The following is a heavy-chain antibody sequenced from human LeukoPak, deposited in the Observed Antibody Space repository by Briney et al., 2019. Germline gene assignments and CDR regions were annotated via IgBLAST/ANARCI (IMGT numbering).Heavy chain of an antibody. CDR2: IYPGDSDT. V-gene: IGHV5-51*01. Sequence: GESLKIYCKASGLSFTNYWMGWVRQTPGKGLEWMGIIYPGDSDTRYSPSFQGQVTISADKSSSTAYLQWRSLKASDTAMYYCAGHSFDTVDAFDVWGQGTIVIVSA. CDR1: GLSFTNYW. D-gene: IGHD2-2*02. J-gene: IGHJ3*01. CDR3: AGHSFDTVDAFDV.